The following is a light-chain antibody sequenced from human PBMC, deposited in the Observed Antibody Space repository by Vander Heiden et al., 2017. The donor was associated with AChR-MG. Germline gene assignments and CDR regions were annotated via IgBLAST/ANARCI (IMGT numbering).Light chain of an antibody. CDR2: AAS. CDR3: LQDNSYPYT. CDR1: QGIRND. J-gene: IGKJ2*01. V-gene: IGKV1-6*01. Sequence: AIQITQSPSSLSASLGDRVTITCRASQGIRNDLGWFQQRPGKAPKLLIYAASTLRSGVPARFSGSGSGTDFSLTISSLQSEDFATYYCLQDNSYPYTFGQGTKLEIK.